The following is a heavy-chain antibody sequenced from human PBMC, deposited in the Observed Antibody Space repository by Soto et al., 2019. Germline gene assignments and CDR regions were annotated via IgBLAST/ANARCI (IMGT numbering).Heavy chain of an antibody. Sequence: PGGSLRLSCAASGFTLSSYMMHWVRQAPGQGLEWISYISHSGSSIDYADSVKGRFTISRDNAKNSLYLQMKNLRAEDTALYYYGRGPPSPQGRGQNFALWGGGPLVT. V-gene: IGHV3-48*03. D-gene: IGHD3-10*01. J-gene: IGHJ1*01. CDR2: ISHSGSSI. CDR3: GRGPPSPQGRGQNFAL. CDR1: GFTLSSYM.